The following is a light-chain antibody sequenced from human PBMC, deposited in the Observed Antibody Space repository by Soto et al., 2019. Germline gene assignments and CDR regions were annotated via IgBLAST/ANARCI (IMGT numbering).Light chain of an antibody. V-gene: IGKV3-15*01. CDR3: QQYNSYST. J-gene: IGKJ1*01. Sequence: VLTQSPATLSVSPGESATLSCRASQSVSNNLAWYRQKPGQAPRLLIYDASSLESGVPSRFSGSGSGTEFTLTISSLQPDDFATYYCQQYNSYSTFGQGTKVDIK. CDR2: DAS. CDR1: QSVSNN.